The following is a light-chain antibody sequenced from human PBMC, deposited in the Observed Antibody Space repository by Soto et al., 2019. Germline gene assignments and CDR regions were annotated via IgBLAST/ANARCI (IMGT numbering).Light chain of an antibody. CDR3: GSYTSSSTLVV. Sequence: QLVLTQPASVSGSPGQSITISCTGTSSDVGGYNYVSWCQQHPGKAPKLMIYDVSNRPSGVSNRFSGSKSGNTASLTISGLQAEDEADYYCGSYTSSSTLVVFGTGTKLTVL. J-gene: IGLJ1*01. V-gene: IGLV2-14*01. CDR2: DVS. CDR1: SSDVGGYNY.